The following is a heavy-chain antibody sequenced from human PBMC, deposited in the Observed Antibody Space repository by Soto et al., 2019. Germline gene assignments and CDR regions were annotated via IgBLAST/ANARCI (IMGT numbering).Heavy chain of an antibody. Sequence: ASVKVSCKASGYTFANYHMHWVRQAPGQGLEWMAIINPNSGTTAYAQRFQGRVTMTRDTSTTTVYMELSSLRSVDTAVYYCATLGTGMYTGVQYFFDYWAQGTQFTGSS. CDR3: ATLGTGMYTGVQYFFDY. V-gene: IGHV1-46*01. D-gene: IGHD2-8*02. CDR2: INPNSGTT. CDR1: GYTFANYH. J-gene: IGHJ4*02.